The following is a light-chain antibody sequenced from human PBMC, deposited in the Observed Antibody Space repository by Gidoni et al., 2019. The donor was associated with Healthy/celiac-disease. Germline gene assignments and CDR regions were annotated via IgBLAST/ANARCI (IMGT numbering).Light chain of an antibody. J-gene: IGKJ5*01. Sequence: EIVMTQSPATLSVSPGERATLSCRASQSVSSNLAWYQQKPGQAPRLLIYGASTRATGIPARFSGSGSGTEFTLTISSLQSEDFAFYYCQQYNNWPFTFXXXTQLEIK. CDR3: QQYNNWPFT. V-gene: IGKV3-15*01. CDR1: QSVSSN. CDR2: GAS.